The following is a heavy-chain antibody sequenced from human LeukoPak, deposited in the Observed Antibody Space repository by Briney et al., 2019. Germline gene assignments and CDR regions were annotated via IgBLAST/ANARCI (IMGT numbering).Heavy chain of an antibody. J-gene: IGHJ4*02. CDR2: IYTSRST. CDR1: GGSISSGSYY. D-gene: IGHD5-24*01. Sequence: SETLSLTCTVSGGSISSGSYYWSWIRQPAGKGLEWVGRIYTSRSTNYNPSLKSRVTISVDTSKNQFSLKLSSVTAADTAVYYCAREEGGYNYADLYYFDYWGQGTLVTVSS. V-gene: IGHV4-61*02. CDR3: AREEGGYNYADLYYFDY.